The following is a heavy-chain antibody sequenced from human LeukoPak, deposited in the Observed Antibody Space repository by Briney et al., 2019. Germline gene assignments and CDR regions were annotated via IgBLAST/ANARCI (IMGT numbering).Heavy chain of an antibody. D-gene: IGHD3-9*01. V-gene: IGHV4-4*07. CDR3: ARGDDILTGYYLSAFDI. J-gene: IGHJ3*02. Sequence: SETLSLTCTVSGGSISSYYWSWIRQPAGKGLEWIGRIYTSGSTNYNPSLKSRVTMSVDTSKNQFSLKLSSVTAADTAVYYCARGDDILTGYYLSAFDIWGQGTMVTVS. CDR2: IYTSGST. CDR1: GGSISSYY.